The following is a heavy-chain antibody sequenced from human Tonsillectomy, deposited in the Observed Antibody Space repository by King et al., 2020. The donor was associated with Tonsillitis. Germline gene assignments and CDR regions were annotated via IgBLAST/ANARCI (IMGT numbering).Heavy chain of an antibody. D-gene: IGHD3-10*01. J-gene: IGHJ4*02. Sequence: QLVQSGAEVKKPGASVKVSCKASGYTFTNYAISWVRQAPRQGLEWMGWISGYTGDTNYAQKLQGRVTMTTDTSTSTAYMELRSLRSDDTAVYYCARDLRVYASGSSPNYFVYWGQGTLVTVSS. CDR1: GYTFTNYA. CDR2: ISGYTGDT. CDR3: ARDLRVYASGSSPNYFVY. V-gene: IGHV1-18*01.